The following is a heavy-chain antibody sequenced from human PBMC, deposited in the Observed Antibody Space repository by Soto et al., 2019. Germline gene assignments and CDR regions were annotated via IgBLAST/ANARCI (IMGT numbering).Heavy chain of an antibody. D-gene: IGHD3-3*01. Sequence: ASVKVSCKASGYTFTSYGISWVRQAPGQGLEWMGWISAYNGNTNYAQKLQGRVTMTTDTSTSTAYMELRSLRSDDTAVYYCAKEGGPTYNDLGSPNGFAPWGQETLVTVSS. CDR1: GYTFTSYG. CDR3: AKEGGPTYNDLGSPNGFAP. CDR2: ISAYNGNT. V-gene: IGHV1-18*01. J-gene: IGHJ5*02.